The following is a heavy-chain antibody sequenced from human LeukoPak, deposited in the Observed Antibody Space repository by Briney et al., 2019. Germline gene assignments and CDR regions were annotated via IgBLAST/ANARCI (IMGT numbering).Heavy chain of an antibody. CDR1: GGTFSSYA. Sequence: ASVKVSCKASGGTFSSYAISWVRQAPGQGLEWMGWISAYNGNTNYAQKLQGRVTMTTDTSTSTAYMELRSLRSDDTAVYYCARGHFSLWFGESSYYYYGMDVWGQGTTVTVSS. CDR2: ISAYNGNT. J-gene: IGHJ6*02. D-gene: IGHD3-10*01. V-gene: IGHV1-18*01. CDR3: ARGHFSLWFGESSYYYYGMDV.